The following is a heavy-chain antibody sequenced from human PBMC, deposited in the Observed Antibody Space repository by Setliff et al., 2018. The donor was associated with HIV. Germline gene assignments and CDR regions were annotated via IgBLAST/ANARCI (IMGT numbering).Heavy chain of an antibody. V-gene: IGHV4-30-2*06. J-gene: IGHJ4*02. CDR1: GDSMSSGDYS. CDR3: VREGAGSGSYYLDF. CDR2: IYPSGRT. D-gene: IGHD3-10*01. Sequence: SETLSLTCAVSGDSMSSGDYSWNWIRQSPGKGLEWIGYIYPSGRTYYNPSLKNRVTMPIDRSKKQFSLNLSSVTAADTALYFCVREGAGSGSYYLDFWGQGILVTVS.